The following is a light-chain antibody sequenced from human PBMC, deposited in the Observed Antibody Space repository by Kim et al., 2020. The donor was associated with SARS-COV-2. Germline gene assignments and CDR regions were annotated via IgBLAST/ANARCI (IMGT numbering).Light chain of an antibody. CDR3: QQYDSFPWT. V-gene: IGKV1-5*03. CDR1: QNINTW. Sequence: ASEGDRVTITCRASQNINTWLSWYQQKPGKAPKVLIYKASTLERGVPSRFSGSGSGTEFTLAVSSLQPDDFATYHCQQYDSFPWTFGQGTKVDIK. CDR2: KAS. J-gene: IGKJ1*01.